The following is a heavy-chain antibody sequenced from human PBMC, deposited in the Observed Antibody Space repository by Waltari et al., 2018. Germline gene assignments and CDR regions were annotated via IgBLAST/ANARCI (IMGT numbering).Heavy chain of an antibody. CDR1: GGSFSGYY. J-gene: IGHJ4*02. D-gene: IGHD3-16*01. CDR3: ARGLGVFDY. CDR2: INHSGST. V-gene: IGHV4-34*01. Sequence: QVQLQQWGAGLLKPSETLSLTCAVYGGSFSGYYWSWIRQPPGKGLEWIGEINHSGSTNYKPSIKSRVTISVDTSKNQFALKLSSVTAADTAVYYCARGLGVFDYWGQGTLVTVSS.